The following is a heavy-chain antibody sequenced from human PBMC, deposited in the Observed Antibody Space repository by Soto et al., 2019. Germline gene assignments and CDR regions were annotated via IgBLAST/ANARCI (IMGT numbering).Heavy chain of an antibody. D-gene: IGHD2-8*01. CDR3: ARDRCTNGVCYAPSDY. Sequence: GGSLRLSCATSGFTFSTYAMHWVRQAPGKGLEYVSAISSNGRSTYYANSVKGRFTISRDNSKNTLYLQMDSLRAEDMAVYYCARDRCTNGVCYAPSDYWGQGTLVTVS. J-gene: IGHJ4*02. V-gene: IGHV3-64*01. CDR2: ISSNGRST. CDR1: GFTFSTYA.